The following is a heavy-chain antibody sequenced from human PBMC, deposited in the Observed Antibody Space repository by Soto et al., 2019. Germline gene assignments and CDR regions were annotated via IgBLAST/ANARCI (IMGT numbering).Heavy chain of an antibody. J-gene: IGHJ4*02. D-gene: IGHD6-6*01. CDR1: GFTFRTYN. V-gene: IGHV3-21*01. Sequence: WALRLSCAASGFTFRTYNMIWVRQAPGKGLEWVSSISSSSSYIYYADSVKGRFTISRDNAKNSLYLQMNSLRAEDTAVYYCARQYPSSSRHFDHWGQGSRVTVYS. CDR3: ARQYPSSSRHFDH. CDR2: ISSSSSYI.